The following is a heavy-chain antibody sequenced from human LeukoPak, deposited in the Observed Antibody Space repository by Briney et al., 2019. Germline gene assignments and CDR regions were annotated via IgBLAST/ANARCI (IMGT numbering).Heavy chain of an antibody. CDR1: GFTFSSYG. D-gene: IGHD3-16*02. V-gene: IGHV3-30*18. Sequence: GGSLRLSCAASGFTFSSYGMHWVRQAPGKGLEWVAVISYDGSNKYYADSVKGRFTISRDNSKNTLYPQMNCLRAEDTAVYYCAKDFSYRRHYYYGMDVWGQGTTVTVSS. J-gene: IGHJ6*02. CDR2: ISYDGSNK. CDR3: AKDFSYRRHYYYGMDV.